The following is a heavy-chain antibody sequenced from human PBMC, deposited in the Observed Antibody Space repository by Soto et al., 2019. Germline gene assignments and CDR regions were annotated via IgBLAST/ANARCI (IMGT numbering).Heavy chain of an antibody. CDR1: GFTFSSYA. D-gene: IGHD2-2*01. J-gene: IGHJ6*02. V-gene: IGHV3-23*01. CDR3: AKASTSCYGYYYYGMDV. Sequence: LRLSCAASGFTFSSYAMSWVRQAPGKGLEWVAVIRYGGGSTYYADSVKGRFTISRDNSKNTLYLQMNSLRAEDTAVYYCAKASTSCYGYYYYGMDVWGQGTTVTVSS. CDR2: IRYGGGST.